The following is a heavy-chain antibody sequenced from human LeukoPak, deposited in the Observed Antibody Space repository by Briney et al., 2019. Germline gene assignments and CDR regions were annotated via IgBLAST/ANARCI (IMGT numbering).Heavy chain of an antibody. CDR2: ISGSGGST. Sequence: GGSLRLSCAASGFIVSNNFMSWVRQAPGKGLEWVSAISGSGGSTYYADSVKGRFTISRDNSKNALYLQMNSLRAEDTAVYYCAKDGDYDILTGYYHVWGKGTTVTVSS. V-gene: IGHV3-23*01. CDR3: AKDGDYDILTGYYHV. CDR1: GFIVSNNF. J-gene: IGHJ6*04. D-gene: IGHD3-9*01.